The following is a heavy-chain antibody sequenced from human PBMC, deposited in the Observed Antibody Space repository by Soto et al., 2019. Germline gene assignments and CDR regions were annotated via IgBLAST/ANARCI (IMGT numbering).Heavy chain of an antibody. CDR1: GFSLSTSGVG. CDR3: ALTKSSGYYYRWFDP. CDR2: IYWDDDK. J-gene: IGHJ5*02. V-gene: IGHV2-5*02. D-gene: IGHD3-22*01. Sequence: QITLKESGPTLVKPTQTLTLTCTFSGFSLSTSGVGVGWIRQPPGKALEWLALIYWDDDKLYNPSLKSRLTITKDTSKNQVVVTMTNMDPMDTATYSCALTKSSGYYYRWFDPWGQGTLVTVSS.